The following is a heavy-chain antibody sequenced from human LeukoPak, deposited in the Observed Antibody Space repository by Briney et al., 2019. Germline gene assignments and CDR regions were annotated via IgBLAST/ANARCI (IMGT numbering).Heavy chain of an antibody. CDR3: ARRRYNWNAIDY. CDR2: ISSSGSSL. CDR1: GFTFSDYY. D-gene: IGHD1-20*01. Sequence: PGGSLRLSCAASGFTFSDYYMSWIRQAPGKGLEWVSYISSSGSSLYYADSVKGRITISRDNAKNSLYLQMNSLRAEDTAVYYCARRRYNWNAIDYWGQGTLVTVSS. J-gene: IGHJ4*02. V-gene: IGHV3-11*01.